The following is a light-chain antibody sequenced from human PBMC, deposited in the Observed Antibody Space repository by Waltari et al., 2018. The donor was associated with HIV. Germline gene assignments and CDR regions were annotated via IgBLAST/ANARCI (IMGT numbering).Light chain of an antibody. V-gene: IGLV2-8*01. J-gene: IGLJ2*01. CDR2: EVT. CDR1: SSDVGGYNY. CDR3: SSYAGSNNYVV. Sequence: QSALTQPPSASGSPGQPVTIACTGTSSDVGGYNYVSWYQQYPGKAPKLMIYEVTKRPAGVPDRFSGSKSGNTASLTFSGLQAEDEADYYCSSYAGSNNYVVFGGGTRLTVL.